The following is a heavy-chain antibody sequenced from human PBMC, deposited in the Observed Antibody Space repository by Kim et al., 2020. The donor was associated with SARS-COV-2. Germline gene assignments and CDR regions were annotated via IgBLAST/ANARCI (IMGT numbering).Heavy chain of an antibody. V-gene: IGHV3-30*04. D-gene: IGHD3-22*01. J-gene: IGHJ4*02. CDR1: GFTFSSYA. CDR3: ARDGTMIVVVGSFDY. CDR2: ISYDGSNK. Sequence: GGSLRLSCAASGFTFSSYAMHWVRQAPGKGLEWVAVISYDGSNKYYADSVKGRFTISRDNSKNTLYLQMNSLRAEDTAVYYCARDGTMIVVVGSFDYWGQGTLVTVSS.